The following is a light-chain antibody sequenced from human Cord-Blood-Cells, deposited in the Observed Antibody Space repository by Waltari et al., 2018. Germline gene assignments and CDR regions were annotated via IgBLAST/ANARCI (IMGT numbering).Light chain of an antibody. CDR3: QTWGTGIRV. V-gene: IGLV4-69*01. Sequence: QLVLTQSPSASASLGASVKLTCTLSSGHSSYAIAWHQQQPEKGPRYLMKLNSDGSHSKGDGIPGRFSGSRSGAERYLTISSLQSEDEADYYCQTWGTGIRVFGGGTKLTVL. CDR2: LNSDGSH. J-gene: IGLJ2*01. CDR1: SGHSSYA.